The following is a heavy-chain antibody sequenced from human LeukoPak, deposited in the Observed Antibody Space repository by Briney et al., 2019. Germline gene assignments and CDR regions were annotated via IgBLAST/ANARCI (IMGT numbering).Heavy chain of an antibody. D-gene: IGHD3-22*01. CDR1: GFTFSSYA. CDR3: AKAIPFRAGYDSSGYYHEFYFDY. Sequence: GGSLRLSCAASGFTFSSYAMSWVRQAPGKGLKWVSGISGSGGTTYYADSVKGRFTISRDNSKNTLYLQMNSLRAEDTAVYYCAKAIPFRAGYDSSGYYHEFYFDYWGQGTLVTVSS. J-gene: IGHJ4*02. CDR2: ISGSGGTT. V-gene: IGHV3-23*01.